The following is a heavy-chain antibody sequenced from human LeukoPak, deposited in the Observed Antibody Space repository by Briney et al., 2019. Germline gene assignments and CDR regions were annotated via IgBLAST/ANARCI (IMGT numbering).Heavy chain of an antibody. CDR1: GGSISNSNYY. V-gene: IGHV4-39*01. Sequence: PSETLSLTCTVSGGSISNSNYYWGWIRQPPGKGLEWIGSIYYSGSTYYNPSLKSRVTISVDTSMNQFSLKLSSVTAADTAVYYCARGITVTRGPFLFDYWGQGTLVTVSS. CDR2: IYYSGST. J-gene: IGHJ4*02. D-gene: IGHD4-17*01. CDR3: ARGITVTRGPFLFDY.